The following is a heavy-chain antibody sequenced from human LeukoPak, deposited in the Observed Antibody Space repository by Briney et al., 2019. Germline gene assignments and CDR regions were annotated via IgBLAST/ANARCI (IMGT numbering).Heavy chain of an antibody. Sequence: GGSLRLSCAASGFTFSSYGMHWVRQAPGKGLEWVAVISYDGSNKYYADSVKGRFTISRDNSKNTLYLQMNSLRAEDTAVYYCAKDAAAGTRPYYSDYWGQGTLVTVSS. D-gene: IGHD6-13*01. J-gene: IGHJ4*02. CDR2: ISYDGSNK. CDR1: GFTFSSYG. CDR3: AKDAAAGTRPYYSDY. V-gene: IGHV3-30*18.